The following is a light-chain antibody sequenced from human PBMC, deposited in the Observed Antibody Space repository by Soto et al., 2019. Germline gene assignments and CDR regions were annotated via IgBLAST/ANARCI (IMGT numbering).Light chain of an antibody. CDR2: DVS. CDR1: SSDVGGYNY. V-gene: IGLV2-14*01. J-gene: IGLJ1*01. Sequence: QSVLTQPASVSGSPGQSITISCTETSSDVGGYNYVSWYQQHPGKAPKLMIYDVSNRPSGVSNRFSGSKSGNTASLTISGLQAEDEADYYCSSYTSSSTLPFVFGNGTKVTVL. CDR3: SSYTSSSTLPFV.